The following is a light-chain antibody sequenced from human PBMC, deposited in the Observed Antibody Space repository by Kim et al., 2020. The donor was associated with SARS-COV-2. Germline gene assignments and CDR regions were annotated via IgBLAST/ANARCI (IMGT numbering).Light chain of an antibody. CDR1: HRISSY. CDR3: QQSYITPQT. Sequence: ASVGDKVTITCRASHRISSYLNWYQLKPGKAPKLLIFAASILQSRVPLRFSGSGSGTDFSPTISSLQPEDFATYYCQQSYITPQTFGQGTKVDIK. CDR2: AAS. V-gene: IGKV1-39*01. J-gene: IGKJ1*01.